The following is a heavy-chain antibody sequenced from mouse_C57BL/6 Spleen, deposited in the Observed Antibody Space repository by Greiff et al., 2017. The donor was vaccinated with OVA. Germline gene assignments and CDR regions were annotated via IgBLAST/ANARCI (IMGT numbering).Heavy chain of an antibody. CDR1: GYTFTDYY. Sequence: VQLQQSGPVLVKPGASVKMSCKASGYTFTDYYMNWVKQSHGKSLEWIGVINPYNGGTSYNQKFKGKATLTVDKSSSTTYMELNSLTSENTEVNYCARGILRSYFDYWGQGTTLTVSS. CDR3: ARGILRSYFDY. CDR2: INPYNGGT. J-gene: IGHJ2*01. D-gene: IGHD1-1*01. V-gene: IGHV1-19*01.